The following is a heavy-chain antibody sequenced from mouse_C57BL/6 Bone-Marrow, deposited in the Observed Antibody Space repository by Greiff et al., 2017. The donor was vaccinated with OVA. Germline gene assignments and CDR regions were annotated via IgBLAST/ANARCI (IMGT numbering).Heavy chain of an antibody. CDR2: IHHNSGST. V-gene: IGHV1-64*01. Sequence: QVQLQQPGAELVKPGASVKLSCKASGYTFTSYWMHWVKQRPGQGLEWIGMIHHNSGSTNYNEKFKSKATLTVDKSSSTAYMQLSNLTSEDSAVYYWANPYYCGAGYFDVWGTGTTVTVSS. D-gene: IGHD1-1*01. CDR3: ANPYYCGAGYFDV. CDR1: GYTFTSYW. J-gene: IGHJ1*03.